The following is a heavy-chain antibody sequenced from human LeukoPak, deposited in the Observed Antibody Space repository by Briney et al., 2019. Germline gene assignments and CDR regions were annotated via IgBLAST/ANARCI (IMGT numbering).Heavy chain of an antibody. V-gene: IGHV4-31*03. D-gene: IGHD3-10*01. CDR2: IHHSGSS. CDR3: ARGGNRFGGFYFDY. J-gene: IGHJ4*02. CDR1: ADSLSSGGHY. Sequence: SQTLSLTCTVSADSLSSGGHYWAWIRQLPGKGLESIGFIHHSGSSRHNPSLKDRVSISVDASRKQFALRLSSVTAADTAIYYCARGGNRFGGFYFDYWGQGIQVIVSS.